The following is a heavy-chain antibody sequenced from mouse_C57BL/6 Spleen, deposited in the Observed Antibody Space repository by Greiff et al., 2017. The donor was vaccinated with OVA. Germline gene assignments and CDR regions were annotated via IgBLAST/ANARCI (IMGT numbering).Heavy chain of an antibody. CDR3: ARGYYYGSS. CDR1: GYAFSSSW. Sequence: VQLVESGPELVKPGASVKISCKASGYAFSSSWMNWVKQRPGKGLEWIGRIYPGDGDTNYNGKVKGMATLTADKSSSTSYMQLSSLTSEDSAVYFCARGYYYGSSWGQGTSVTVSS. CDR2: IYPGDGDT. V-gene: IGHV1-82*01. D-gene: IGHD1-1*01. J-gene: IGHJ4*01.